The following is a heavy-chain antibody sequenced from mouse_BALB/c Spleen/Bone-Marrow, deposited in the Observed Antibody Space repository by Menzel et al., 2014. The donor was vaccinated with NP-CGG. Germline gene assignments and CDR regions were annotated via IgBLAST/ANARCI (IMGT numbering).Heavy chain of an antibody. V-gene: IGHV1S135*01. J-gene: IGHJ4*01. Sequence: VQLKESGPELVKPGASVKVSCKASGYAFTSYNMYWVKQSHGKSLEWIGYIDPYNGGTSYNQKFKGKATLTVDKSSSTAYMHLNSLTSEDSAVYYCAISILGAMDYWGQGTSVTVSS. D-gene: IGHD4-1*01. CDR2: IDPYNGGT. CDR3: AISILGAMDY. CDR1: GYAFTSYN.